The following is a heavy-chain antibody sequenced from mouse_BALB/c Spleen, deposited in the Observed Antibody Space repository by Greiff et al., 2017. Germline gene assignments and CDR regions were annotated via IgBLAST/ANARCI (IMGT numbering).Heavy chain of an antibody. V-gene: IGHV1-7*01. J-gene: IGHJ2*01. D-gene: IGHD1-1*01. CDR2: INPSTGYT. CDR3: ARDGIFDY. Sequence: VKLMESGAELAKPGASVKMSCKASGYTFTSYWMHWVKQRPGQGLEWIGYINPSTGYTEYNQKFKDKATLTADKSSSTAYMQLSSLTSEDSAVYYCARDGIFDYWGQGTTLTVSS. CDR1: GYTFTSYW.